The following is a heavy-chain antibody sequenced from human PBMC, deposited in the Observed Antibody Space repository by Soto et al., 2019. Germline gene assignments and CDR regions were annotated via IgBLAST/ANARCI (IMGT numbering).Heavy chain of an antibody. CDR3: ARELANQGSRQYNWFDP. V-gene: IGHV4-61*01. Sequence: PSETLSLTCTVSGGSVSSGSYYWSWIRQPPGKGLEWIGYIYYSGSTNYNPSLKSRVTISVDTSKNQFSLKLSSVAAADTAVYYCARELANQGSRQYNWFDPWGQGTLVTVSS. CDR1: GGSVSSGSYY. J-gene: IGHJ5*02. CDR2: IYYSGST. D-gene: IGHD1-26*01.